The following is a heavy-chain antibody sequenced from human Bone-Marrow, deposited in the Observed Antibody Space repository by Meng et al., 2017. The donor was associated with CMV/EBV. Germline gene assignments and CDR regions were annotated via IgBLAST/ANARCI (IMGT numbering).Heavy chain of an antibody. V-gene: IGHV3-23*01. D-gene: IGHD2-8*02. CDR3: AKDYCTSDRCDMRGFDS. J-gene: IGHJ4*02. Sequence: GGSLRLSCVASGFTFSNYAMTWVRQVPGKGLGWVSGISGSTYYADSVKGRFTIWRDNSKNTLFLQMNSLGAEDTALYYCAKDYCTSDRCDMRGFDSWGQGTLVTVSS. CDR1: GFTFSNYA. CDR2: ISGST.